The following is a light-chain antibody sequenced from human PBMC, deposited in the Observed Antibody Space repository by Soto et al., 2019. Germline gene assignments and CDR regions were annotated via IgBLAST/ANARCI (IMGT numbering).Light chain of an antibody. Sequence: IVMTQSPATLXXXXXXXAXXXXSXSQSVRNSYLAWYQQKPGQAPRLLIYDASNRATGIPARFSGSGSGTDFTLTISSLEPEDFAVYYCQHRANWPLTFGQGTKVDIK. V-gene: IGKV3D-20*02. CDR1: QSVRNSY. CDR3: QHRANWPLT. J-gene: IGKJ1*01. CDR2: DAS.